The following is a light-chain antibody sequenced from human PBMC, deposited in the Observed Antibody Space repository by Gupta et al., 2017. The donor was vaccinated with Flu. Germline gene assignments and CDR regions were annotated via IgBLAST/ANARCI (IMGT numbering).Light chain of an antibody. V-gene: IGKV4-1*01. CDR1: QSVLYSSNNKNY. CDR2: WAS. Sequence: DIVMTQSPDSLAVSLGERATINCKSSQSVLYSSNNKNYLAWYQQKPGQPPKLLIYWASTRESGVPDRFSGSGSGTDFTLTISSLQAEDVAMYYCQQYVKTPWTFGQGTKVEIK. J-gene: IGKJ1*01. CDR3: QQYVKTPWT.